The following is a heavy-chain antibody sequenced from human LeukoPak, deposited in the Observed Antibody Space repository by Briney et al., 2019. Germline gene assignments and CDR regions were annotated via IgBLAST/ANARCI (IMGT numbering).Heavy chain of an antibody. J-gene: IGHJ6*02. D-gene: IGHD6-13*01. CDR1: GFTFSDYY. V-gene: IGHV3-11*01. CDR2: ISSSGSTI. Sequence: GGSLRLSCAASGFTFSDYYMSWIRQAPGKGLEWVSYISSSGSTIYYADSVKGRFTISRDNAKNSLYLQMNSLRAEDTAVYYCASHQQLACYYYGMDVWGQGTTVTVSS. CDR3: ASHQQLACYYYGMDV.